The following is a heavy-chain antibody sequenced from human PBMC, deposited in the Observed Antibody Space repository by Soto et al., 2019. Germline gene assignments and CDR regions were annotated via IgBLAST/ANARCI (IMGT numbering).Heavy chain of an antibody. V-gene: IGHV4-59*01. CDR1: GGSISSYY. CDR3: ARDRTVVVPAAIVPYYYYGMDV. J-gene: IGHJ6*02. D-gene: IGHD2-2*01. CDR2: IYYSGST. Sequence: PSETLSLTCTVSGGSISSYYWSWIRQPPGKGLEWIGYIYYSGSTNYNPSLKSRVTISVDTSKNQFSLKLSSVTAADTAVYYCARDRTVVVPAAIVPYYYYGMDVWGQGTTVTVSS.